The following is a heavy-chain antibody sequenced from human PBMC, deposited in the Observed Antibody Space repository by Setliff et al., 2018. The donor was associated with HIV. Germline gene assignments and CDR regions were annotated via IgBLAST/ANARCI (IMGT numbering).Heavy chain of an antibody. V-gene: IGHV1-3*01. Sequence: ASVKISCKAARDTFSTDAFHWVRQATGQRLEWMGWINAANGDTKYSQKFQGRVTITRDKSASTAYMELSSLRFEDTAVSYCARGRGAYDFLTSDNYYMGVWGNGTTVTVSS. CDR1: RDTFSTDA. CDR2: INAANGDT. CDR3: ARGRGAYDFLTSDNYYMGV. D-gene: IGHD3-9*01. J-gene: IGHJ6*03.